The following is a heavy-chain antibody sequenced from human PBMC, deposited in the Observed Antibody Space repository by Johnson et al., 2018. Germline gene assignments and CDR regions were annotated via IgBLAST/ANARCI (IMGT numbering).Heavy chain of an antibody. D-gene: IGHD3-10*01. V-gene: IGHV3-30*03. CDR3: ARDWRSGRKLPYFDY. CDR1: GFTFSVYG. J-gene: IGHJ4*02. Sequence: QVQLVQSGGGVVQPGRSLRLSCAASGFTFSVYGMHWVRQAPGKGLEWVAVIFNDGNTKDYADSVKGRFTISRDNSKTTLYLQMNSLRPEDTAVYFCARDWRSGRKLPYFDYWGQGTLVTVSS. CDR2: IFNDGNTK.